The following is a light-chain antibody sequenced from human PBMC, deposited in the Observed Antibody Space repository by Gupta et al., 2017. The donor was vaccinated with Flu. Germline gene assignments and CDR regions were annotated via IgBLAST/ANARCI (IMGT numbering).Light chain of an antibody. CDR3: AAWDNSLSGYV. Sequence: QSVLTQPPSASGTPGQRVPISCSGSSSNIGTNTVTWYQQLPGTAPKIIIYSNNQRSSGVPDRFSGSKSGTSASLAISGLQSEDEADYYCAAWDNSLSGYVFGAGTKVTV. V-gene: IGLV1-44*01. CDR1: SSNIGTNT. CDR2: SNN. J-gene: IGLJ1*01.